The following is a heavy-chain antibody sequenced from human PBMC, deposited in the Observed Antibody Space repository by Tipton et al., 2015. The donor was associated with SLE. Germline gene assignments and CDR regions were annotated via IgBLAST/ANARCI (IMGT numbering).Heavy chain of an antibody. V-gene: IGHV4-61*08. CDR2: IYYSGST. Sequence: TLSLTCTVSGGSISSGGYYWSWIRQHPEKGLEWIGYIYYSGSTSYNPSLKSRVTISVDTSKNQFSLKLSSVTAADTAVYYCARDRGGDDFWSGLGFYFDYWGQGTLVTVSS. J-gene: IGHJ4*02. CDR1: GGSISSGGYY. CDR3: ARDRGGDDFWSGLGFYFDY. D-gene: IGHD3-3*01.